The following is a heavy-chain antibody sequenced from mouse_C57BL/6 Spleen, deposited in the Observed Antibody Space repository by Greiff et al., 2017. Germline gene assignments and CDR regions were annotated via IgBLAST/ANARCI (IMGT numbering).Heavy chain of an antibody. J-gene: IGHJ4*01. D-gene: IGHD4-1*01. CDR1: GFTFTDYY. V-gene: IGHV7-3*01. CDR2: IRNKANGYTT. Sequence: EVKLVESGGGLVQPGGSLSLSCAASGFTFTDYYMSWVRQPPGKALEWLGFIRNKANGYTTEYSGSVKGRFTISRDNSQSILYLQMNALRAEDSATYYCARYGTGKGYYYAMDYWGQGTSVTVSS. CDR3: ARYGTGKGYYYAMDY.